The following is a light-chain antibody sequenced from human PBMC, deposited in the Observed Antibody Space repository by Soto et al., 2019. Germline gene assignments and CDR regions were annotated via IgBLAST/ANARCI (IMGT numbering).Light chain of an antibody. CDR3: QQRSNWHPFT. CDR1: QSVSTN. V-gene: IGKV3-15*01. Sequence: EILMPQSPASLSVPPGERATLSCRASQSVSTNFAWYLQKPGQATRLLIYGASTRANAVPARFSGSGSGAEFTLTISSLQSEDFAVYYCQQRSNWHPFTFGQGTRLEIK. J-gene: IGKJ5*01. CDR2: GAS.